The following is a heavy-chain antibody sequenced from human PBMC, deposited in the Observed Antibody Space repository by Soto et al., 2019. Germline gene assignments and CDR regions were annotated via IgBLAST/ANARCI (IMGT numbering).Heavy chain of an antibody. V-gene: IGHV3-23*01. J-gene: IGHJ4*02. CDR2: ISGSGGST. Sequence: EVQLLESGGGLVQPGGSLRLSCAASGFTFSSYAMSWVRQAPGKGLEWVSAISGSGGSTYYADSVKGRFTISRDNSKKTLYLQMNSLRAEDTAVYYCAKDNKGYCSGGSCDPFDYWGQGTLVTVSS. D-gene: IGHD2-15*01. CDR1: GFTFSSYA. CDR3: AKDNKGYCSGGSCDPFDY.